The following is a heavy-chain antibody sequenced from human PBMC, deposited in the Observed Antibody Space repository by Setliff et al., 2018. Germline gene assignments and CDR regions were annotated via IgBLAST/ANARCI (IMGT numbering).Heavy chain of an antibody. CDR1: GFNLSSYW. CDR2: IQEHGSQI. J-gene: IGHJ3*02. CDR3: ARDLSPSDGGYYNDAFDI. D-gene: IGHD1-26*01. Sequence: GGSLRLSCAASGFNLSSYWMTWVRQAPGKGLEWVANIQEHGSQINYMDSLKGRFTITRDNAKNSLYLQMSSLRSEDTAVYYCARDLSPSDGGYYNDAFDIWGQGTMVTVSS. V-gene: IGHV3-7*01.